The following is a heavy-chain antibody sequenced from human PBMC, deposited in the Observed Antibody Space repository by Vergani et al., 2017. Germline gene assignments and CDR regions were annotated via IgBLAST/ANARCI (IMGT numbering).Heavy chain of an antibody. Sequence: QVQLQQWGAGLLKPSETLSLTCSVTGGSFFNSRYYWGWIRQPPGKGLEWIGSMDYNGRAYYTPSLRRRVAISIDTSKMQFSLKLYSLTAADTAIYYCARHVTQDYYNDSDYFDYWGLGTLVTVSS. D-gene: IGHD3-22*01. V-gene: IGHV4-39*01. CDR2: MDYNGRA. CDR1: GGSFFNSRYY. J-gene: IGHJ4*02. CDR3: ARHVTQDYYNDSDYFDY.